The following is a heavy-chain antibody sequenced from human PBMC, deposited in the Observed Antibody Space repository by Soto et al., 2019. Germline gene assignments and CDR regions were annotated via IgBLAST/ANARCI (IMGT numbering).Heavy chain of an antibody. D-gene: IGHD3-22*01. Sequence: GGSLRLSCAASGFTFSSYAMSWVRQAPGKGLEWVSAISGSGGGTYYADSVKGRFTISTDNSKNTLYLQMNSLRAEDTAVYYCARAMRDYYDSSGYRYYFDYWGQGTLVTVSS. CDR1: GFTFSSYA. CDR2: ISGSGGGT. V-gene: IGHV3-23*01. J-gene: IGHJ4*02. CDR3: ARAMRDYYDSSGYRYYFDY.